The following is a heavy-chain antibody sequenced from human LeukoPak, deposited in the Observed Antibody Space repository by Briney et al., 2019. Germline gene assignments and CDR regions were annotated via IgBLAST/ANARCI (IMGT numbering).Heavy chain of an antibody. J-gene: IGHJ4*02. Sequence: GGSLRLSCAAAGFSLGSSDIKCVSQAPGQGPEWVAHINSADNVEYYTDSVRGRFTMSRDNAKDLLYRQMNSLRDEDTAVYYCETDTVNDPFVSNLDFWGQGVLVTVSS. CDR2: INSADNVE. CDR1: GFSLGSSD. CDR3: ETDTVNDPFVSNLDF. D-gene: IGHD2-15*01. V-gene: IGHV3-48*03.